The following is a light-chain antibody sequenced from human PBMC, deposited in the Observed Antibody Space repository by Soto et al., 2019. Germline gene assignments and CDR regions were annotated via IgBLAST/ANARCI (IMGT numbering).Light chain of an antibody. V-gene: IGKV1-12*01. J-gene: IGKJ5*01. CDR2: AAS. CDR3: QQANSFTYT. CDR1: QGVRNW. Sequence: DIQMTQSPSCVSASVGDRFTITCRASQGVRNWLAWYQQKPGKAPKLLIYAASTLRSGVPSRFRGSGSGTDFTFTISSLQPEDFATYYRQQANSFTYTFGQGTRLEIK.